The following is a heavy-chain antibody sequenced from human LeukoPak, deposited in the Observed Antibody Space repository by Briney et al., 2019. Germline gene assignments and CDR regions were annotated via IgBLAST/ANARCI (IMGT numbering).Heavy chain of an antibody. CDR2: ISSSSSTI. CDR3: AKRVQSAMATGY. J-gene: IGHJ4*02. CDR1: GFTFSSYS. V-gene: IGHV3-48*01. D-gene: IGHD5-18*01. Sequence: GGSLRLSCAASGFTFSSYSMNWVRQAPGKGLEWVSYISSSSSTIYYADSVKGRFTISRDNSKNTLYLQMNSLRAEDTAVYYCAKRVQSAMATGYWGQGTLVTVSS.